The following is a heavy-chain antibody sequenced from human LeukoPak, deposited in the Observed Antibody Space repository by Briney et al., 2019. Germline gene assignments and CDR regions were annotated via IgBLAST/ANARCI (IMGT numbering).Heavy chain of an antibody. CDR1: GGTFIIYA. V-gene: IGHV1-69*01. D-gene: IGHD3-9*01. Sequence: SVKVSCKASGGTFIIYAISWVRQAPGQGLEWMGGIIPIFGTANYAQKFQGRVTITADESTSTAYMELSSLRSEDTAVYYCARGGYYDILTGYPHPFDYWGQGTLVTVSS. J-gene: IGHJ4*02. CDR3: ARGGYYDILTGYPHPFDY. CDR2: IIPIFGTA.